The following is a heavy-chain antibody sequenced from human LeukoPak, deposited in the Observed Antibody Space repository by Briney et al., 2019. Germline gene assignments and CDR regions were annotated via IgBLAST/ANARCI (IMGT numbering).Heavy chain of an antibody. CDR3: ARGPNSNWSGLDF. CDR1: GFTFSSYS. D-gene: IGHD6-6*01. V-gene: IGHV3-21*05. Sequence: GGSLRLSCVGSGFTFSSYSMNWVRQAPGKGLEWIAYISGYIQYADSVKGRFTISRDNAKNTLYLQVNNLRAEDTAVYYCARGPNSNWSGLDFWGQGTLLTVSS. J-gene: IGHJ4*02. CDR2: ISGYI.